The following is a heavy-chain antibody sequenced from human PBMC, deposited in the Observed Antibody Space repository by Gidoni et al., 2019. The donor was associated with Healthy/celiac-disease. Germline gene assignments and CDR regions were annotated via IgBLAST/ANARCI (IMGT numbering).Heavy chain of an antibody. CDR2: ISSSSSYI. CDR3: ARDRLRFLEWSHHYYYYGMDV. Sequence: EVQLVESGGGLVKPGGSLRLSCAASGFTFSSYSMNWVRQAPGKGLEWVSSISSSSSYIYYADSVKGRFTISRDNAKNSLYLQMNSLRAEDTAVYYCARDRLRFLEWSHHYYYYGMDVWGQGTTVTVSS. J-gene: IGHJ6*02. CDR1: GFTFSSYS. V-gene: IGHV3-21*01. D-gene: IGHD3-3*01.